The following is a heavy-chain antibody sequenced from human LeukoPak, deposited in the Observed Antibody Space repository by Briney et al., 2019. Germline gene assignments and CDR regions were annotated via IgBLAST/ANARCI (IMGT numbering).Heavy chain of an antibody. CDR1: GFTFRSYA. Sequence: GGSLRLFCAASGFTFRSYAMNWVRQAPGKGLEWVSAISADGDSTYYADSVKGRFTISRDNSKNTLYLQMSSLRPGDTAVYYCAKRRYCTSSTCHDFDYWGQGTLVTVSS. CDR3: AKRRYCTSSTCHDFDY. D-gene: IGHD2-2*01. CDR2: ISADGDST. V-gene: IGHV3-23*01. J-gene: IGHJ4*02.